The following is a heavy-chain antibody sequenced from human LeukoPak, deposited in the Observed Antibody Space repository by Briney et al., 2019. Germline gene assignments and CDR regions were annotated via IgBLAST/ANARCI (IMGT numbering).Heavy chain of an antibody. J-gene: IGHJ4*02. D-gene: IGHD6-19*01. V-gene: IGHV4-59*01. CDR3: ARTVHYSSGWSPTYYFDY. CDR2: IYDSGST. CDR1: GVSINSFY. Sequence: SETLSLTCTVSGVSINSFYWSWIRQPPGKGLEWLGYIYDSGSTNYKPSLKSRVTMSVDTSKNQLSLKLSSVTAADTAVYYCARTVHYSSGWSPTYYFDYWGQGTPVTVSS.